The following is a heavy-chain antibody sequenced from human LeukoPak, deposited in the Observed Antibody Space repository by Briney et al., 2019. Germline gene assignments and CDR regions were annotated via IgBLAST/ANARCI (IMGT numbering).Heavy chain of an antibody. J-gene: IGHJ4*02. V-gene: IGHV1-2*02. CDR1: GYTFGGYY. D-gene: IGHD3-22*01. CDR3: ARGNVGPNDYSGYYSFDY. Sequence: ASVRVSCKAFGYTFGGYYMHWLRQAPGRGLEWMGWVNPNTGDTKYAQKFQGRVTMPRDMSISTAYMDLIRLTSDDTAVYLCARGNVGPNDYSGYYSFDYWGQGALVTVSS. CDR2: VNPNTGDT.